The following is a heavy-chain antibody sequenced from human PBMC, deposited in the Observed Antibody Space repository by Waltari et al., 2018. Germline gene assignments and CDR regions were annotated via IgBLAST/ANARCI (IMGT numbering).Heavy chain of an antibody. CDR3: ARGGAAAGKDFYYYYGMDV. Sequence: EVQLVESGGGLVQPGGSLRLSCAASGFTFSRYWMSWVRKAPGKGLEWVANIKQDGSEKYYVDSVKGRFTISRDNAKNSLYLQMNSLRAEDTAVYYCARGGAAAGKDFYYYYGMDVWGQGTTVTVSS. CDR2: IKQDGSEK. V-gene: IGHV3-7*01. J-gene: IGHJ6*02. CDR1: GFTFSRYW. D-gene: IGHD6-13*01.